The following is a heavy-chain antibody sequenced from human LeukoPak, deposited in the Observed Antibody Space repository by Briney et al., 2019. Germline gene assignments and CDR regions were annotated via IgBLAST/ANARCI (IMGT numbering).Heavy chain of an antibody. D-gene: IGHD4-17*01. CDR2: IYYSGST. Sequence: PSETLSLTCTVSGGSISGYYWSWIRQPPGKGLEWIGYIYYSGSTNYNPSLKSRVTISVDTSKNQFSLKLSSVTAADTAVYYCARSYGDYILFDYWGQGTLVTVSS. CDR1: GGSISGYY. V-gene: IGHV4-59*08. J-gene: IGHJ4*02. CDR3: ARSYGDYILFDY.